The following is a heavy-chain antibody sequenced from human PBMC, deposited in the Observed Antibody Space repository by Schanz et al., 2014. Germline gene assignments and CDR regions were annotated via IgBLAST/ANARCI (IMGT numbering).Heavy chain of an antibody. V-gene: IGHV4-4*07. D-gene: IGHD3-3*01. Sequence: QVQLQESGPGLVKSSETLFLTCTVSGGSISSFYWGWIRQPAGKGLEWIGRIYTSGSTNYNPSLKSRVTLSLDTSKNQFSLKLSSVTAADTAVYYCARDRGYDFSFDPWGQGTLVTVSS. CDR1: GGSISSFY. CDR2: IYTSGST. CDR3: ARDRGYDFSFDP. J-gene: IGHJ5*02.